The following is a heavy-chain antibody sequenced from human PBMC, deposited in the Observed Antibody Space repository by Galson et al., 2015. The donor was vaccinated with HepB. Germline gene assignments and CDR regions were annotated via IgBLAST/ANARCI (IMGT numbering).Heavy chain of an antibody. J-gene: IGHJ6*02. D-gene: IGHD1-1*01. CDR2: TSGTGLST. CDR1: GFTFNNYA. V-gene: IGHV3-23*01. Sequence: SLRLSCAASGFTFNNYAMNWVRQTPGKGLEWVSGTSGTGLSTYYADSVKGRFTVSRDNSKNMMYLQMNSLRPEDTAVYYCANRDNQIYSMDVWGQATTVTGSS. CDR3: ANRDNQIYSMDV.